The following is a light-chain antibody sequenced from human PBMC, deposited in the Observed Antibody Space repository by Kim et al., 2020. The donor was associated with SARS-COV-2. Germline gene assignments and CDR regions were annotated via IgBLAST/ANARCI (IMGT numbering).Light chain of an antibody. CDR3: ATWDDSLSGSV. J-gene: IGLJ3*02. V-gene: IGLV1-47*02. CDR1: SSNVGTNY. Sequence: QSVLTQSPSASGTPGQRVTISCAGGSSNVGTNYVHWYQQLPGTAPKLLIYNDHQRPSGVPDRFSGSKSGTSASLAISGLQSEDEADYYCATWDDSLSGSVFGGGTQLTVL. CDR2: NDH.